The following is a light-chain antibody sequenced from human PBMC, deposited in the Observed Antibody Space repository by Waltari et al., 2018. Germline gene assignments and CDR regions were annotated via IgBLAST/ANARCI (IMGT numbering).Light chain of an antibody. V-gene: IGLV3-1*01. CDR1: ILGNKY. Sequence: SFELTQPPSVSMSPGQTASITCSGDILGNKYASWYQHKPGQSPLLGIYQDTKRPSGIPERFSGSKSGNAATLTISGTQAMDEADYYCQALGTGAWVFGGGTKLTVL. J-gene: IGLJ3*02. CDR2: QDT. CDR3: QALGTGAWV.